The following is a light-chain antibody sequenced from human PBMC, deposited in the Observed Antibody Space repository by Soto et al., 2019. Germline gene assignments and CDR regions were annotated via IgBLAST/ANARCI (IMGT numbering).Light chain of an antibody. CDR3: QQYYSTPFT. CDR2: WAS. V-gene: IGKV4-1*01. J-gene: IGKJ5*01. CDR1: QIVLYSSNNKNY. Sequence: DIVMTQSPDSVAVSLGERATINCKSSQIVLYSSNNKNYLAWYQQKPGQPPKLLIYWASTRESGVPARFSGSGSGTDFTLTTSSLQAEDVAVYYCQQYYSTPFTFGQGTRREIK.